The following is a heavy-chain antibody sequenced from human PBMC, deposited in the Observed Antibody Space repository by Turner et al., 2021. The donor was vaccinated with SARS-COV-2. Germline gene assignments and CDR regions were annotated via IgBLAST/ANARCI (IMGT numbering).Heavy chain of an antibody. Sequence: QVQLVLSGAEVKKPGASVKVSCKTSGYTFTNYYMHWVRQAPGQGLEWMGWVNPNSGGTNYALKFQGRVTMTSDTSITTAYMELSNLRSDDTAVYYCAKVVLQGIPNLDYWGQGTLVTVSS. CDR1: GYTFTNYY. CDR3: AKVVLQGIPNLDY. CDR2: VNPNSGGT. D-gene: IGHD6-13*01. V-gene: IGHV1-2*02. J-gene: IGHJ4*02.